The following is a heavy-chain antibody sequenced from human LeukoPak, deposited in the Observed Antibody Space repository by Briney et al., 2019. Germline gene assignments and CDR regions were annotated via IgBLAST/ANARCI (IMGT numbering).Heavy chain of an antibody. J-gene: IGHJ3*02. CDR2: ISGSGGST. CDR1: GFTFSSYA. Sequence: QLGGSLRLSCAASGFTFSSYAMSWVRQAPGKGLEWVSAISGSGGSTYYADSVKGRFTISRDNSKNTLYLQMNSLRAEDTAVYYCAKDKAVHDAFDIWGQGTMVTVSS. D-gene: IGHD6-19*01. CDR3: AKDKAVHDAFDI. V-gene: IGHV3-23*01.